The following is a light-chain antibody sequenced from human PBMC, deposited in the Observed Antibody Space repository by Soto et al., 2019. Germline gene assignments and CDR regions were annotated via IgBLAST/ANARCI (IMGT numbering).Light chain of an antibody. V-gene: IGKV3-20*01. J-gene: IGKJ2*01. Sequence: EIVLTQSPGTLSLSPGERATLSCRASQSVSSSYLAWYQQKPGQAARLLIYGASSRATGTPDRFSGSGSGTDFTLTISRLEPEDFAVYYCQQYGGSPYTFGQGTKLEIK. CDR1: QSVSSSY. CDR3: QQYGGSPYT. CDR2: GAS.